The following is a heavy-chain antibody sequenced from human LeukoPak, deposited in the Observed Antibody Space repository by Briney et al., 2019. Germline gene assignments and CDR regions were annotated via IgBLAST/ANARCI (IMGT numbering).Heavy chain of an antibody. Sequence: VASVKVSCKASGYTFTSYDINWVRQATGQGLEWMGWMNPNSGNTGYAQKFQGRVTMTRNTSISTAYVELSSLRSEDTAVYYCARGYYYDSSFFDYWGQGTLVTVSS. V-gene: IGHV1-8*01. D-gene: IGHD3-22*01. CDR3: ARGYYYDSSFFDY. J-gene: IGHJ4*02. CDR2: MNPNSGNT. CDR1: GYTFTSYD.